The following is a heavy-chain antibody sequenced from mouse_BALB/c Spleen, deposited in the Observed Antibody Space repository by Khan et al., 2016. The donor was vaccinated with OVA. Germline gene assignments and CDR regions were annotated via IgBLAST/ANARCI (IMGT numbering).Heavy chain of an antibody. CDR1: GYSITSGYG. CDR3: ARKARIKY. D-gene: IGHD3-2*02. Sequence: EVQLQESGPGLVKPSQSLSLTCTVTGYSITSGYGWNWIRQFPGNILEWMGYISYSGSTNYNPSLKSRISITRNTSKNQFFLQLNSVTTEDTATYYCARKARIKYWGQGTTLTVSS. V-gene: IGHV3-2*02. CDR2: ISYSGST. J-gene: IGHJ2*01.